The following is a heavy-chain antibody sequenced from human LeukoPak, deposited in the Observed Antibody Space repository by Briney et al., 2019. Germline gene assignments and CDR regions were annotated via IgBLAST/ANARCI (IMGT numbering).Heavy chain of an antibody. V-gene: IGHV3-64*01. CDR3: ARVSCSGGSCYADY. Sequence: GGSLRLSCAASGFTFHDYAIHWIRQAPGKGLEYVSAISSNGGSTYYANSVKGRFTISRDNSKNTLYLQMGSLRAEDMAVYYCARVSCSGGSCYADYWGQGTLVTVSS. D-gene: IGHD2-15*01. J-gene: IGHJ4*02. CDR1: GFTFHDYA. CDR2: ISSNGGST.